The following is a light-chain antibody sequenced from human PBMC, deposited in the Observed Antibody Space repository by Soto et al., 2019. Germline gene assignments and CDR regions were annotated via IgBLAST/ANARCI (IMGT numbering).Light chain of an antibody. CDR3: CSYAGNGAWV. J-gene: IGLJ3*02. CDR1: SGDVGNYDL. Sequence: QSVLTQPASVSGSPGQLITISCSGSSGDVGNYDLVSWYQQIPGKAPQLMIFEVSRRPSRVSDRFSGSKSGNTASLTISGLQAEDEGDFYCCSYAGNGAWVFGGGTKLTVL. CDR2: EVS. V-gene: IGLV2-23*02.